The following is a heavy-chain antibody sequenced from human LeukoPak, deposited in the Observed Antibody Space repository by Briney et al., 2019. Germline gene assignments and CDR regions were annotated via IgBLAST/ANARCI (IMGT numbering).Heavy chain of an antibody. V-gene: IGHV1-2*02. Sequence: GASVKVSCKASGYTFTGYYMHWVRQAPGQGLEWMGWINPNSGGTNYAQKFQGRVTMTRDTSISTAYMELSRLRSDDTAVYYCARESSLVRQLVSLDYWGQGTLVTVSS. J-gene: IGHJ4*02. CDR1: GYTFTGYY. CDR2: INPNSGGT. D-gene: IGHD6-6*01. CDR3: ARESSLVRQLVSLDY.